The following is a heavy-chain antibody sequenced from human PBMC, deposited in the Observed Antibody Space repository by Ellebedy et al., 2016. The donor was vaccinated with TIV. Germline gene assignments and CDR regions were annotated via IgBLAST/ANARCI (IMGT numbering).Heavy chain of an antibody. D-gene: IGHD5-24*01. CDR2: IANNGDFI. J-gene: IGHJ6*02. CDR1: GFTLSDYH. V-gene: IGHV3-11*01. Sequence: GESLKISCAASGFTLSDYHMTWIRQAAGKGLECVSFIANNGDFIYYGDSVKGRFTVSRDNAKNSLFLQMNSLRADDTAVYYCARRSEGMDVWGQGTTVTVSS. CDR3: ARRSEGMDV.